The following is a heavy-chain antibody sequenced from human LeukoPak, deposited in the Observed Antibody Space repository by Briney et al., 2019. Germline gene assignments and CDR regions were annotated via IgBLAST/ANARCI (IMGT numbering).Heavy chain of an antibody. CDR3: ARRRGSSWHPRTTGWFDP. CDR2: IYYSGST. V-gene: IGHV4-39*01. J-gene: IGHJ5*02. Sequence: SETLSLTCTVSGGSISSSSYYWGWIRQPPGKGLEWIGSIYYSGSTYYNPSLKSRVTISVDTSKNQFSLKLSSVTAADTAVYYCARRRGSSWHPRTTGWFDPWGQGTLVTVSS. CDR1: GGSISSSSYY. D-gene: IGHD6-13*01.